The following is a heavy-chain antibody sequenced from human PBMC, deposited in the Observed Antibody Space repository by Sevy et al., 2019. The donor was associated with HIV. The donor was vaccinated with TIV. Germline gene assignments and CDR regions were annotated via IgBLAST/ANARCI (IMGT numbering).Heavy chain of an antibody. V-gene: IGHV3-30*04. J-gene: IGHJ4*02. D-gene: IGHD2-8*01. CDR2: ISYDGNNR. CDR1: GFTFPIYS. CDR3: ARVAVEYCTNDCYHRFDH. Sequence: GGSLRLSCVASGFTFPIYSVVWVRRAPGKGLEWLTLISYDGNNRYYADSVKGRFTISIDNSNNILYLQMTSLRVEDTALYFCARVAVEYCTNDCYHRFDHWGLGTLVTVSS.